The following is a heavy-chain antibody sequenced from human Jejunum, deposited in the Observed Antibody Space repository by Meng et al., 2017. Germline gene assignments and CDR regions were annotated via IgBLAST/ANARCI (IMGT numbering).Heavy chain of an antibody. D-gene: IGHD1-26*01. CDR2: MKHTGST. CDR1: GYSISSGYY. Sequence: SETLSLTCSVSGYSISSGYYWGWVRQPPGKGLEWLAAMKHTGSTYYNPPLKSRVIMSIDTSKNQFSLGLNSVTAADTAMYYCARVTVGASIFLDSWGQGTLVTVSS. J-gene: IGHJ5*02. CDR3: ARVTVGASIFLDS. V-gene: IGHV4-38-2*02.